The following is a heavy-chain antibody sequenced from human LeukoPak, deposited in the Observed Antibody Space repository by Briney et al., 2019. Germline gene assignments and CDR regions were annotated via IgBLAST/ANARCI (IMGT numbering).Heavy chain of an antibody. CDR2: IWYDGTKK. J-gene: IGHJ4*02. D-gene: IGHD5-24*01. CDR1: GFTFSSYG. CDR3: AREDLEMATVDY. V-gene: IGHV3-33*01. Sequence: QPGGSLRLSCAASGFTFSSYGMHWVRQAPGKGLEWVAVIWYDGTKKYYADSVKGRFTISRDNSKNKMYLQMNSLRAEDTAVYYCAREDLEMATVDYWGQGTLVTVSS.